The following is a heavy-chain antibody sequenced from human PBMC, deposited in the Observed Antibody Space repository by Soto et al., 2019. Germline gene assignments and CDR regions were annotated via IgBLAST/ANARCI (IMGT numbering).Heavy chain of an antibody. D-gene: IGHD3-3*01. J-gene: IGHJ5*02. V-gene: IGHV4-39*01. Sequence: SETLSLTCTVSGGSISSSSYYWGWIRQPPGKGLEWIGSIYYSGSTYYNPSLKSRVTISVDTSKNQFSLKLSSVTAADTAVYYCARIGSRTPYYDFWSGENRYVPCGHGTLVTVPS. CDR2: IYYSGST. CDR3: ARIGSRTPYYDFWSGENRYVP. CDR1: GGSISSSSYY.